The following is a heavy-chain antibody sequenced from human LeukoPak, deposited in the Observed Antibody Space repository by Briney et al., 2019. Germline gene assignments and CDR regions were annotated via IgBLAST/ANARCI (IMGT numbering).Heavy chain of an antibody. CDR1: GFTFSSYA. J-gene: IGHJ6*02. D-gene: IGHD3-10*01. CDR3: AKVITMVRGVITPPYYYGMDV. Sequence: GGSLRLSCAASGFTFSSYAMSWVRQAPGKGLEWVSAISGSGGSTYYADSVKGRFTISRDNSKNTLYLQMNSLRAEDTAVYYCAKVITMVRGVITPPYYYGMDVWGQGTTVTVSS. CDR2: ISGSGGST. V-gene: IGHV3-23*01.